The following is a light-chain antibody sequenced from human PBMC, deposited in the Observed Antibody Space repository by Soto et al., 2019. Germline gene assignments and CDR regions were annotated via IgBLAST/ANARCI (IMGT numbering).Light chain of an antibody. Sequence: IQMTQSPSSLSASVGDRVTITCRASQTIRKYLSWYQQKPGEAPNLLIYSASTLQSGVPSSFSGGGTGTHFTLTISSLQPEDIATYYFQQRYKTLWTFGQGTKVEIK. J-gene: IGKJ1*01. V-gene: IGKV1-39*01. CDR2: SAS. CDR3: QQRYKTLWT. CDR1: QTIRKY.